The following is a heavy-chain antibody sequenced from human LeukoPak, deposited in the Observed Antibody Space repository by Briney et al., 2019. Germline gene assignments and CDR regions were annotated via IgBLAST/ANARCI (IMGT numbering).Heavy chain of an antibody. V-gene: IGHV3-9*01. CDR1: RFRFDDYG. CDR2: ISWSGTTT. Sequence: GRSLRLSCVVSRFRFDDYGMHWVRQAPGKGLEWVSGISWSGTTTGYADSVKGRFTISRDSAKNSLYLQMDSLRVEDTALYYCAKDESTGGFAPGYFYGMGVWGQGTTVTVSS. J-gene: IGHJ6*02. D-gene: IGHD3-16*01. CDR3: AKDESTGGFAPGYFYGMGV.